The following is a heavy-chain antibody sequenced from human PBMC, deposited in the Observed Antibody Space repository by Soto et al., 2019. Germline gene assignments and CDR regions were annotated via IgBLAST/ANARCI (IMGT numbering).Heavy chain of an antibody. Sequence: PSETLSLTCTVSGGSISSSSYYWGWIRQPPGKGLEWIGSIYYSGSTYYNPSLKSRVTISVDTSKNQFSLKLSSVTAADTAVYYCARMRAGTMVRGVINNWGQGTLVTVSS. CDR2: IYYSGST. J-gene: IGHJ4*02. D-gene: IGHD3-10*01. V-gene: IGHV4-39*01. CDR1: GGSISSSSYY. CDR3: ARMRAGTMVRGVINN.